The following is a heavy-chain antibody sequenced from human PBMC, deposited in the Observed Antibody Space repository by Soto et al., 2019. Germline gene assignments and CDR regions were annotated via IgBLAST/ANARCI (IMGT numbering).Heavy chain of an antibody. CDR3: ALPGYMFSNGYDI. CDR2: IVVGSGDT. V-gene: IGHV1-58*01. D-gene: IGHD3-10*02. Sequence: QMQLVQSGPDVKKPGTSVKVSCKASGFTFTNSAVQWVRQARGQRLEWIGWIVVGSGDTNYAQKFQERVTITRDMSTSTAYMEMRSLRSEDTAVYYCALPGYMFSNGYDIWGQGTLVTVSS. J-gene: IGHJ3*02. CDR1: GFTFTNSA.